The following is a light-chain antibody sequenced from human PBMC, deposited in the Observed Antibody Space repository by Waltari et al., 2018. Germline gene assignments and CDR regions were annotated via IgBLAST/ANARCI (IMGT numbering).Light chain of an antibody. CDR3: LSYPTSYTWL. CDR2: EVN. Sequence: QSALTQPASVSGSPGQSLTISCAGSSSDLGTYDFVTWYQQLPGTVPKLILFEVNKRPSGVPARYAGSKSSTTASLTISGLLPEDEADYLCLSYPTSYTWLFGGGTRVTVL. J-gene: IGLJ3*02. V-gene: IGLV2-14*01. CDR1: SSDLGTYDF.